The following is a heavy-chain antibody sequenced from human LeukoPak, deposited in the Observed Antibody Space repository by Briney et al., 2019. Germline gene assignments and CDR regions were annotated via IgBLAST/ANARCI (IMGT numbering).Heavy chain of an antibody. CDR3: AKDLSWFGELFERDFDY. D-gene: IGHD3-10*01. V-gene: IGHV3-23*01. CDR2: ISGSGGST. CDR1: GLTFSSYA. Sequence: GGSLRLSCAASGLTFSSYAMSWVRQAPGKGLEWVSAISGSGGSTYYAGSVKGRFTISRDNSKNTLYLQMNSLRAEDTAVYYCAKDLSWFGELFERDFDYWGQGTLVTVSS. J-gene: IGHJ4*02.